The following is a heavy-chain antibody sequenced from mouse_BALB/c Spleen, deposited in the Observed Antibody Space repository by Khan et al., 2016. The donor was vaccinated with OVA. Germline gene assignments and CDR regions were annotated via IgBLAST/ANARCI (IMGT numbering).Heavy chain of an antibody. V-gene: IGHV9-2-1*01. Sequence: QIQLVQSGPELKKPGETVKISCKASGYTFTDYSMHWVKQAPGKGLKWMGWINTETGEPTYADDFKGRFAFSLETSASTAYLQINNLKNEDTATXVCPGSKSRYFDVWGAGTTLTVSS. CDR3: PGSKSRYFDV. CDR1: GYTFTDYS. J-gene: IGHJ1*01. CDR2: INTETGEP.